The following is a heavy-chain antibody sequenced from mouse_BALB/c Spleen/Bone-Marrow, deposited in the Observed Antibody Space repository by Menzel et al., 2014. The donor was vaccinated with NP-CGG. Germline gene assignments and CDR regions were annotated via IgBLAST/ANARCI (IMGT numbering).Heavy chain of an antibody. V-gene: IGHV3-2*02. D-gene: IGHD2-4*01. CDR3: AGYYDYRYYAMDY. J-gene: IGHJ4*01. Sequence: EVQLHQSGPGLVKPSQSLSLTCTVTGYSITSDYAWNWIRQFPGNKLEWMGYISYSGSTSYNPSLKSRISITRDTSKNQFFLQLNSVTTEDTATYYCAGYYDYRYYAMDYWGQGTSVTVSS. CDR2: ISYSGST. CDR1: GYSITSDYA.